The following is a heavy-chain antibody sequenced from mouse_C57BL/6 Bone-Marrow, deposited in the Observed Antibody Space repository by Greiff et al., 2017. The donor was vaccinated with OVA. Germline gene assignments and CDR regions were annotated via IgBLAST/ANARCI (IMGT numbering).Heavy chain of an antibody. V-gene: IGHV1-15*01. CDR3: TSPPDYSYAMDY. J-gene: IGHJ4*01. D-gene: IGHD1-1*01. CDR1: GYTFTDYE. Sequence: VQRVESGAELVRPGASVTLSCKASGYTFTDYEMHWVKQTPVHGLEWIGAIDPETGGTAYNQKFKGKAILTADKSSSTAYMELRSLTSEDSAVYYCTSPPDYSYAMDYWGQGTSVTVSS. CDR2: IDPETGGT.